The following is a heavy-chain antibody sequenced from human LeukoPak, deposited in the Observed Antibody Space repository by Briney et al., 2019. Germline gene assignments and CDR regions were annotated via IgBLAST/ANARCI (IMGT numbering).Heavy chain of an antibody. CDR2: IYSGGST. CDR3: ARRAGGLARNNWFDP. CDR1: GVPISSSNSY. J-gene: IGHJ5*02. V-gene: IGHV3-66*01. Sequence: PSETLSLTCTVSGVPISSSNSYWGWIRQPPGKGLEWVSFIYSGGSTYYADSVKGRFTISRDNSKNTLYLQMNSLRAVDTAVYYCARRAGGLARNNWFDPWGQGTLVTVSS. D-gene: IGHD3-16*01.